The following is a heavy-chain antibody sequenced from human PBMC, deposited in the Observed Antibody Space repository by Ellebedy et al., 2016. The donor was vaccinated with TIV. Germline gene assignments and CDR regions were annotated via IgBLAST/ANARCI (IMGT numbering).Heavy chain of an antibody. D-gene: IGHD4/OR15-4a*01. V-gene: IGHV3-23*01. Sequence: PGGSLRLSCATSGFIFSSYAMSWVRQAPGKGLEWVAHISGSGVRTFYADSVKGRFTISRDNSKNTLYLQIDSLRAEDTDVYYCAGGNHYGVNFVFDFWGQGTMVTVSS. CDR2: ISGSGVRT. CDR3: AGGNHYGVNFVFDF. J-gene: IGHJ3*01. CDR1: GFIFSSYA.